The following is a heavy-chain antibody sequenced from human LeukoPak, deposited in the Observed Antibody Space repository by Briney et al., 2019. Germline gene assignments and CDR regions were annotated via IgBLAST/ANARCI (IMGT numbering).Heavy chain of an antibody. CDR1: GFTFSSYA. V-gene: IGHV3-23*01. CDR3: AKDLGSGWSPYYFDY. D-gene: IGHD6-19*01. CDR2: ISGSGGST. J-gene: IGHJ4*02. Sequence: GGSLRLSCAAAGFTFSSYAMRWVRQAPGKGLEWVSAISGSGGSTYYADSVKGRFTISRDNSKNTLYLQMISLRAEDTAVYHCAKDLGSGWSPYYFDYWGQGTLVTVSS.